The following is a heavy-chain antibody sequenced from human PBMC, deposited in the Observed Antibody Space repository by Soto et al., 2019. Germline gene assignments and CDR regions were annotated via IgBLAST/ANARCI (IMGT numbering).Heavy chain of an antibody. V-gene: IGHV3-53*01. CDR3: AREVTERLPHYGMDV. CDR2: IYSGGST. D-gene: IGHD1-1*01. J-gene: IGHJ6*02. Sequence: PGGSLRLSCAASGFTVSSNYMSWVRQAPGKGLEWVSVIYSGGSTYYADSVKGRFTISRDNSKNTLYLQMNSLRAEDTAVYYCAREVTERLPHYGMDVWGQGTTVTVSS. CDR1: GFTVSSNY.